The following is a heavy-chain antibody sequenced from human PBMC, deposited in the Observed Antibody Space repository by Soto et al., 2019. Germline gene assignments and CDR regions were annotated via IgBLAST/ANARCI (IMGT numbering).Heavy chain of an antibody. CDR2: INAGNGNT. Sequence: QVQLVQSGAEVKKPGASVKVSCKASGYTFTSYAMHWVRQAPGQRLEWMGWINAGNGNTKYSQKFQGRVTITRDTSASRDYMELSSLRSEDTAVYYCARGYSSRWYAPVQNLFDPWGKGTLVTVSS. CDR3: ARGYSSRWYAPVQNLFDP. V-gene: IGHV1-3*01. CDR1: GYTFTSYA. J-gene: IGHJ5*02. D-gene: IGHD6-13*01.